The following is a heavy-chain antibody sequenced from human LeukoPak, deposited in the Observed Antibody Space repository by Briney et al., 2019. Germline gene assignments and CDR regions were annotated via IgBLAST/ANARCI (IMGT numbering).Heavy chain of an antibody. J-gene: IGHJ5*02. D-gene: IGHD3-22*01. CDR1: GYTFTSYA. Sequence: ASVKVSCKASGYTFTSYAMNWVRQAPGQGLEWMGWINTNTGNPTYAQGFTGRFVFSLDTSVSTAYLQISSLKAEDTAVYYCARGPLVVPRRGFDPRGQGTLVTVSS. CDR3: ARGPLVVPRRGFDP. CDR2: INTNTGNP. V-gene: IGHV7-4-1*02.